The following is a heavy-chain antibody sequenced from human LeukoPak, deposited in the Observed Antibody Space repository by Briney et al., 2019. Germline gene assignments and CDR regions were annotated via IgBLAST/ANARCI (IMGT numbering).Heavy chain of an antibody. CDR1: GFMFSSYS. J-gene: IGHJ4*02. V-gene: IGHV3-21*05. CDR2: ISSSSSYI. CDR3: AREDYGGTSGLDY. D-gene: IGHD4-23*01. Sequence: GGSLRLSCAASGFMFSSYSMNWVRQAPGKGLEWISYISSSSSYIYYADSVKGRFTISRDNAKNSVSLQMNSLRAEDTALYYCAREDYGGTSGLDYWGQGTLVTVSS.